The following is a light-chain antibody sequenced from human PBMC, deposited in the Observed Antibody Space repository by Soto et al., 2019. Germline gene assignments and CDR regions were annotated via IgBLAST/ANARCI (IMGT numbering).Light chain of an antibody. Sequence: QSVLTQPPSVSGAPGQRVTISCTGTRSNIGAGYDVHWYQQIPGTAPKLLIYRNHDRPSGVPDRFSGSKSGTSASLTITGLQAEDEADYYCATWDRSLTGEVFGGGTKLTVL. J-gene: IGLJ2*01. CDR3: ATWDRSLTGEV. CDR1: RSNIGAGYD. CDR2: RNH. V-gene: IGLV1-40*01.